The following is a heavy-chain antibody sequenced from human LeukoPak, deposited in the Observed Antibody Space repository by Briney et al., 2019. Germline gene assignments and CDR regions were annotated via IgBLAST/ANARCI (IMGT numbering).Heavy chain of an antibody. CDR1: GFTFDDYA. CDR2: ISWNSGSI. V-gene: IGHV3-9*01. D-gene: IGHD6-19*01. J-gene: IGHJ4*02. CDR3: AKDSVAVAGTSDFDY. Sequence: PGGSLRLSCAASGFTFDDYAMHWVRQAPGKGLEWVSGISWNSGSIGYADSVKGRFTISRDNAKNSLYLQTNSLRAEDTALYYCAKDSVAVAGTSDFDYWGQGTLVTVSS.